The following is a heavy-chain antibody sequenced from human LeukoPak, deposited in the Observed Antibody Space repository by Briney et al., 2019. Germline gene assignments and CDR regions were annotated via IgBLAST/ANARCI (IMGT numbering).Heavy chain of an antibody. D-gene: IGHD4-23*01. Sequence: GGSLRLSCAASGFTVSSNYMSWVRQAPGKGLEWVSVIYSGGSTYYADSVKGRFTISRDNSKNTLHLQMNSLRAEDTAVYYCARSSIFGGNSYNYWGQGTLVTVSS. CDR3: ARSSIFGGNSYNY. J-gene: IGHJ4*02. V-gene: IGHV3-53*01. CDR2: IYSGGST. CDR1: GFTVSSNY.